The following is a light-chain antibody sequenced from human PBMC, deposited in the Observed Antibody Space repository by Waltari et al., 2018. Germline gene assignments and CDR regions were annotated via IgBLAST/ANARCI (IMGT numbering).Light chain of an antibody. CDR3: QQYGSPLWS. V-gene: IGKV3-20*01. J-gene: IGKJ1*01. CDR1: QTLSSSY. CDR2: RTS. Sequence: ELVLTQSPDTLSLSPGARATLSCRASQTLSSSYLAWYQQKPGQATRLLIYRTSSRATGIPDRFSGSGSGTDFSLTINRLEPEDSAVYYCQQYGSPLWSFGQGTKVEIK.